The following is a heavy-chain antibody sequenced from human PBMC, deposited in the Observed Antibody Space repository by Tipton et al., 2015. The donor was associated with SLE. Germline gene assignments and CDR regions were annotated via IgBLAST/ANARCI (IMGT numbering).Heavy chain of an antibody. Sequence: LRLSCAVSGGSISSGDYSWSWIRQPPGKGLEWIGYTYHSGSSYYNSSLKSRVTISVDRSKNQFSLRLSSVTAADTAVYYCARGERDWGQGTLVTVSS. CDR2: TYHSGSS. J-gene: IGHJ4*02. V-gene: IGHV4-30-2*01. CDR3: ARGERD. CDR1: GGSISSGDYS.